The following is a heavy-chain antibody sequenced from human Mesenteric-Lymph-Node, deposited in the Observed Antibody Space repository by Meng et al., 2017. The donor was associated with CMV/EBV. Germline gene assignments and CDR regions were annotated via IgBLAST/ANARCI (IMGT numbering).Heavy chain of an antibody. CDR3: ARRTGILYYFDY. Sequence: GGSLRLSCKGSGYSFTSYWIGWVRQMPGKGLEWMGIIYPGDSDTRYSPSFQGQVTISADKSISTAYLQWNSLKASDTAMYYCARRTGILYYFDYWGQGTLVTVS. D-gene: IGHD1-1*01. V-gene: IGHV5-51*01. CDR2: IYPGDSDT. J-gene: IGHJ4*02. CDR1: GYSFTSYW.